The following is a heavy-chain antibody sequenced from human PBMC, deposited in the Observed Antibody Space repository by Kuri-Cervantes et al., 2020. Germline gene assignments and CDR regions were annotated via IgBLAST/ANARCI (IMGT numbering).Heavy chain of an antibody. CDR1: GFTFSSYA. Sequence: GESLKISCAASGFTFSSYAMHWVRQAPGKGLEWVAVISYDGSNKYYADSVKGRFTISRDNAKNSLYLQMNSLRAEDTAVYYCASGSSSWYRPYFDYWGQGTLVTVSS. V-gene: IGHV3-30-3*01. D-gene: IGHD6-13*01. CDR2: ISYDGSNK. J-gene: IGHJ4*02. CDR3: ASGSSSWYRPYFDY.